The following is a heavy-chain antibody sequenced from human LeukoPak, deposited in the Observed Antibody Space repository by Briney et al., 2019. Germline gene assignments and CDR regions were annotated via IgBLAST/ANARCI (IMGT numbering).Heavy chain of an antibody. CDR2: IYPGDSDT. V-gene: IGHV5-51*01. J-gene: IGHJ4*02. Sequence: HGESLKISCKGSGYSFTSFWIGWVRQMPGKGLEWMGIIYPGDSDTRYSPSFQGQVTISADKSISTAYLQWSSLKASDTAMYYCARLRSHLWFGDYDYWGRGTLVTVSS. CDR3: ARLRSHLWFGDYDY. CDR1: GYSFTSFW. D-gene: IGHD3-10*01.